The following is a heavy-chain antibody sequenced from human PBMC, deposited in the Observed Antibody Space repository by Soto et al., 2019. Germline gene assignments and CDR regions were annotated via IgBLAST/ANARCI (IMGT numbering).Heavy chain of an antibody. CDR1: GGSVSSGSYY. V-gene: IGHV4-61*01. CDR3: AGMVRGVIITLS. J-gene: IGHJ5*02. Sequence: SETLSLTCTVSGGSVSSGSYYWSWIRQPPGKGLEWIGYIYYSGSTNYNPSLKSRVTISVDTSKNQFSLKLSSVTAADTAVYYCAGMVRGVIITLSWGQGTLVTV. D-gene: IGHD3-10*01. CDR2: IYYSGST.